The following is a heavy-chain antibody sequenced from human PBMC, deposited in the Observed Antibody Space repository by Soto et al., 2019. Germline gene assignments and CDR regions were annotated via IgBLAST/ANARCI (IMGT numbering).Heavy chain of an antibody. D-gene: IGHD4-17*01. Sequence: ASGKVSCKASGYTFTSYDINWVRQATGQGLEWMGWMNPNSGNTGYAQKFQGRVTMTRNTSISTAYMELSSLRSEDTAVYYCARGRWGTVTTLNYYYMDVWGKGTTVTVSS. J-gene: IGHJ6*03. V-gene: IGHV1-8*01. CDR1: GYTFTSYD. CDR2: MNPNSGNT. CDR3: ARGRWGTVTTLNYYYMDV.